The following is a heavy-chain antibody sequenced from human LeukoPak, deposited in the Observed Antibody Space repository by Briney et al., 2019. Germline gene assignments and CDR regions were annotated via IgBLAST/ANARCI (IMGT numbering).Heavy chain of an antibody. CDR3: ARQAQELRYFDWLPNAFDI. Sequence: TLSLTCTVSGGSLISSSYYWGWLRQPPGKGVEWIGSIYYSGSTYYNPSLKSRVTISIDTSKNQFSLKLSSVTAADTAVYYCARQAQELRYFDWLPNAFDIWGQGTMVTVSS. V-gene: IGHV4-39*01. D-gene: IGHD3-9*01. CDR1: GGSLISSSYY. J-gene: IGHJ3*02. CDR2: IYYSGST.